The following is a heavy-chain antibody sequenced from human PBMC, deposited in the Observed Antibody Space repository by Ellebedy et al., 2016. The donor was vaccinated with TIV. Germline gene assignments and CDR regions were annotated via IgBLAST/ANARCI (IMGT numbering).Heavy chain of an antibody. CDR3: ARGGSGYYWALAY. J-gene: IGHJ4*02. V-gene: IGHV3-66*01. CDR1: GFTFGSYA. CDR2: IYDSGAT. Sequence: GESLKISCAASGFTFGSYAMHWVRQAPGKGPEWVSLIYDSGATRYADSVKGRFTISRDNSKNTLYLQMHNLRVEDTAVYYCARGGSGYYWALAYWGQGTLVTVSS. D-gene: IGHD3-22*01.